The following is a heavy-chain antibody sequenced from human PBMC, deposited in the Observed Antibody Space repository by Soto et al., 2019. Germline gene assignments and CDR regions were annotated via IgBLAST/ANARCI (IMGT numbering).Heavy chain of an antibody. CDR2: IYYSGST. CDR3: ARGTYDSSGYWDDY. D-gene: IGHD3-22*01. CDR1: GGSISTYY. J-gene: IGHJ4*02. V-gene: IGHV4-59*01. Sequence: ETPSPPRTVSGGSISTYYRSWVRQPPGKGLEWIGYIYYSGSTNYNPSLKSRVTISVDTSKNQFSLKLSSVTAADTAVYYCARGTYDSSGYWDDYWGQGTLVTVSS.